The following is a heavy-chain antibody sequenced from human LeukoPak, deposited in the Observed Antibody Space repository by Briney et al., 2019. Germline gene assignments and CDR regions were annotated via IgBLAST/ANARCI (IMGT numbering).Heavy chain of an antibody. CDR2: ISGSGGST. J-gene: IGHJ4*02. D-gene: IGHD3-22*01. Sequence: GGSLRLSCAASGFTFSSYAMSWVRQAPGKGLEWVSAISGSGGSTYFADSVKGRFTISRDNSKNTLYLQMNSLRAEDTAVYYCAKVTYDSSGFDYWGQGTLVTVSS. CDR1: GFTFSSYA. CDR3: AKVTYDSSGFDY. V-gene: IGHV3-23*01.